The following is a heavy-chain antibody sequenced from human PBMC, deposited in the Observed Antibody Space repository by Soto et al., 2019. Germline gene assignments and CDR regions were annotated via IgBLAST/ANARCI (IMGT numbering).Heavy chain of an antibody. Sequence: QVHLQESGPGLVKPSETLSLTCNVSGVSLTGYHWNWIRQPPGKTLEWIGFVYYSGSVSYNPSLKGRADISVDRSKNQFSLRLTSVTAADTAVYYCARRLNLGSFDHWGQGTLVTVSS. CDR1: GVSLTGYH. CDR3: ARRLNLGSFDH. V-gene: IGHV4-59*01. D-gene: IGHD3-10*01. J-gene: IGHJ5*02. CDR2: VYYSGSV.